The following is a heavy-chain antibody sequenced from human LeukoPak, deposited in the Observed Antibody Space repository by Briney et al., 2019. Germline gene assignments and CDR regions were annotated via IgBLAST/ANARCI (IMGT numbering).Heavy chain of an antibody. J-gene: IGHJ6*03. Sequence: SETLSLTCTVSGGSISSSDYYWGWIRQPPGKGLEWIGSIYSSGNTYYNPSLKSRVTISADTSKNQFSLKLSSVTAADTAVYYCARSLSYIDVWGQGTTVTVPS. CDR3: ARSLSYIDV. CDR1: GGSISSSDYY. V-gene: IGHV4-39*01. CDR2: IYSSGNT.